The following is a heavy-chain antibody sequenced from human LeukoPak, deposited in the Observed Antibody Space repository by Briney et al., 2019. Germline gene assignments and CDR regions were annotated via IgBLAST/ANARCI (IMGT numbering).Heavy chain of an antibody. CDR2: ISGSGGST. CDR1: GFTFSSYA. J-gene: IGHJ4*02. V-gene: IGHV3-23*01. D-gene: IGHD2-2*02. CDR3: AKTPQRYCSSTSCYMDY. Sequence: PGGSLRLSCAASGFTFSSYAMSWVRQAPGKGLEWVSAISGSGGSTYYADSVKGRFTISRDNSKNTLYLQMNSLRAEDTAVSYCAKTPQRYCSSTSCYMDYWGQGTLVTVSS.